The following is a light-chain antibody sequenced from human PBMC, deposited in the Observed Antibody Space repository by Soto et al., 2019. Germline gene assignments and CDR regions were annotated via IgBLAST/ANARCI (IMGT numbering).Light chain of an antibody. V-gene: IGKV3-20*01. Sequence: ENVWTQLPGTLSLSPGERATLSCRASQSVSDSSLAWYQQKVGRAPRVLIYGASSRATGIPDRFSGGGSGTDFTLTITRLEPEDFAVSYCQQYGSSPRTFGQGTRLEIK. CDR1: QSVSDSS. CDR2: GAS. CDR3: QQYGSSPRT. J-gene: IGKJ5*01.